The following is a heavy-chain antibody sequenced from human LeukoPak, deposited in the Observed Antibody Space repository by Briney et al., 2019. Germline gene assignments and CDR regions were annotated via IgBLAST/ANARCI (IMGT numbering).Heavy chain of an antibody. J-gene: IGHJ4*02. V-gene: IGHV3-7*03. D-gene: IGHD1-20*01. Sequence: GGSLRLSCAASGFTFSSYWMSWVRQAPGKGLEWVANIKQDGSEKYYVDSVKGRFTISRDNSKNTLYLQMNSLRAEDTAVYYCAKTPYNWNDWVDYWGQGTLVTVSS. CDR3: AKTPYNWNDWVDY. CDR2: IKQDGSEK. CDR1: GFTFSSYW.